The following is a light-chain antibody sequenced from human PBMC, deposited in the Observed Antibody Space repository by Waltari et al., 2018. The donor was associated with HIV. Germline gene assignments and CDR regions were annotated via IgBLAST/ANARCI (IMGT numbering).Light chain of an antibody. J-gene: IGKJ5*01. Sequence: EIVLTQSPGTLSLSPGERATLSCRASQSVRSTYLAWYQQKPGQAPRLLIYGASSRATGIPDRFSGSGSGTDFTLAISRVEPEDFAAYYCQQYGNSLITFGQGTRLAIK. CDR1: QSVRSTY. CDR2: GAS. CDR3: QQYGNSLIT. V-gene: IGKV3-20*01.